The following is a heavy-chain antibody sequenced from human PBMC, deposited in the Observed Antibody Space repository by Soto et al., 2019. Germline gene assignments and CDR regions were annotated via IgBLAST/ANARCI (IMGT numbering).Heavy chain of an antibody. V-gene: IGHV4-59*08. CDR2: ISNIGFT. D-gene: IGHD3-10*01. Sequence: SEPLSLTCSFSGGSIRSINNHFSNHYCSWIRLSPGKGLEWIGYISNIGFTRYNPSLKSRVSISVDTSKNQFSLKLTSVTAADTAVYYCTTQGFGGLHGLVDVWGQGTTVTVSS. J-gene: IGHJ6*02. CDR1: GGSIRSINNHFSNHY. CDR3: TTQGFGGLHGLVDV.